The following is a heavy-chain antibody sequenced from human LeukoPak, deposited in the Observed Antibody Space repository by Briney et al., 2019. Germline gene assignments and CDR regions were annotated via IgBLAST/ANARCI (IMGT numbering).Heavy chain of an antibody. CDR2: IRYDGSNK. CDR3: AKTPLRWLNWFVP. Sequence: PGGSLRLSCAASGFTFSSYGMHWVRQAPGKGLEWVAFIRYDGSNKYYADSVKGRFTISRDNSKNTLYLQMNSLRAEDTAVYYCAKTPLRWLNWFVPWGQGTLVTVSS. J-gene: IGHJ5*02. V-gene: IGHV3-30*02. D-gene: IGHD4-23*01. CDR1: GFTFSSYG.